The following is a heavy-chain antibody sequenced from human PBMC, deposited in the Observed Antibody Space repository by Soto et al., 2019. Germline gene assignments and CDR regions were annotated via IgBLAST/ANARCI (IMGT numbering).Heavy chain of an antibody. CDR3: ARAAWFYYGIDV. J-gene: IGHJ6*02. Sequence: HPGGSLRLSCAASRFTFNTYGMHWVRQAPGKGLEWVAVIWPDGSNRYYADSVSGQFTISRDNSKNTLYLQMNDLRAEDTAAYYCARAAWFYYGIDVWGQGTTVTVSS. V-gene: IGHV3-33*01. D-gene: IGHD3-22*01. CDR2: IWPDGSNR. CDR1: RFTFNTYG.